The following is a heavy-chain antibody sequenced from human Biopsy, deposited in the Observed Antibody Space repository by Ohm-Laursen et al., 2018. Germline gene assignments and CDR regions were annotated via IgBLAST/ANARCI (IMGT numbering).Heavy chain of an antibody. V-gene: IGHV4-59*11. Sequence: DTLSLTCTVSGGSFTGHYWTWIRQPPGKGLEWIGHISHTGYTSYKSSLKSRVTISLDTSRKHFSLRLTSLAAADTAVYYCARGSNEYGGLYFPHWGQGTPVTVSS. J-gene: IGHJ1*01. D-gene: IGHD4-23*01. CDR1: GGSFTGHY. CDR2: ISHTGYT. CDR3: ARGSNEYGGLYFPH.